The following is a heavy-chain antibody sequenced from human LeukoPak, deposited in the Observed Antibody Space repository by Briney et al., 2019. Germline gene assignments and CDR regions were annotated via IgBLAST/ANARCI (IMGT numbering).Heavy chain of an antibody. D-gene: IGHD3-9*01. CDR2: ISYDDGSNK. J-gene: IGHJ4*02. V-gene: IGHV3-30*04. CDR3: AKGRYFDWLLLGGTFDY. CDR1: GFTFSTYA. Sequence: GGSLRLSCAASGFTFSTYALHWVRQAPGKGLEWVAVISYDDGSNKYYADSVKGRFTISRDNSKNTLYLQMNSLRAEDTAVYYCAKGRYFDWLLLGGTFDYWGQGTLVTVSS.